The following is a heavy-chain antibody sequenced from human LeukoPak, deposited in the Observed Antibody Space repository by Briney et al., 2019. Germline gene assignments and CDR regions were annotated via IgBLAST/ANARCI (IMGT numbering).Heavy chain of an antibody. CDR3: AHGVAGTNYFDY. Sequence: SGPTLVKPTQTLTLTCTFSGFSFSTSGVGVGCIRQPPGKALEWLALIYWDDDKRYSPSLKSRLTITKDTPKNQVVLTMTNMDPVDTAAYYCAHGVAGTNYFDYWGQGTLVTVSS. D-gene: IGHD6-19*01. V-gene: IGHV2-5*02. J-gene: IGHJ4*02. CDR1: GFSFSTSGVG. CDR2: IYWDDDK.